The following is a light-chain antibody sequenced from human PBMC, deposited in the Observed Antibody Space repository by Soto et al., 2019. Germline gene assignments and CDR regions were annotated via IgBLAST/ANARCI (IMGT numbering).Light chain of an antibody. CDR1: QSVSSS. Sequence: EIGLTLSPATRCLSPGERATLSCRASQSVSSSLAWYQQKPGQAPRLLIYDASNRAPGIPVRFSGSGSGTDFTLTISSLEPEDFAVYFCQQRSNWTFGQGTKVDIK. CDR2: DAS. CDR3: QQRSNWT. J-gene: IGKJ1*01. V-gene: IGKV3-11*01.